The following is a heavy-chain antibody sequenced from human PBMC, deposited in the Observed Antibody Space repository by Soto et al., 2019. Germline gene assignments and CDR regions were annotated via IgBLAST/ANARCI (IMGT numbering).Heavy chain of an antibody. V-gene: IGHV1-69*01. J-gene: IGHJ6*02. CDR2: IIPIFGTA. Sequence: QVQLVQSGAEVKKPGSSVKVSCKASGGTFSSYAISWVRQAPGQGLEWMGGIIPIFGTANYAQKFQGRVTLTPNESPSPAYRGWRGWGSRETAVYSCARRARQTMTTLIPRSNYSYVMAVWAQGPTVTASS. CDR3: ARRARQTMTTLIPRSNYSYVMAV. D-gene: IGHD3-16*01. CDR1: GGTFSSYA.